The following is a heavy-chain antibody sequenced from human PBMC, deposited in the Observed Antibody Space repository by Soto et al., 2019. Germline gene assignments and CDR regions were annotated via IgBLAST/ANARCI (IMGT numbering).Heavy chain of an antibody. CDR1: GFTFSSYA. V-gene: IGHV3-23*01. J-gene: IGHJ4*02. Sequence: PGGSLRLSCAASGFTFSSYAMSWVRQAPGKGLEWVSAISGSGGSTYYADSVKGRFTISRDNSKNTLYLQMNSLRAEDTAVYYSEKLGERSDGDYVAYYFDYWGKGTLVTVSS. D-gene: IGHD4-17*01. CDR2: ISGSGGST. CDR3: EKLGERSDGDYVAYYFDY.